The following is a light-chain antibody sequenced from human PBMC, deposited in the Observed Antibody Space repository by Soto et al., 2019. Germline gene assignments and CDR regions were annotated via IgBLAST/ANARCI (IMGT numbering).Light chain of an antibody. J-gene: IGLJ2*01. V-gene: IGLV2-14*01. CDR1: SSEIGGYDF. CDR2: EVS. CDR3: SSYTSSSTVV. Sequence: QSALTQPASVSGSPGQSITISCTGTSSEIGGYDFVSWYQQHPGKAPKLMIYEVSNRPSGVSNRFSGSKSGNTASLTISGIQAEDEADYYCSSYTSSSTVVFGGGTKLTVL.